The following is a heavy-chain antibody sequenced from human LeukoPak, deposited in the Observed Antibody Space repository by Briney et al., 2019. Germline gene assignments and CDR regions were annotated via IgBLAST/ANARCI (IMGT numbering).Heavy chain of an antibody. J-gene: IGHJ4*02. Sequence: GGSLRLSCAASGFTFSSYAMSWVRQAPGNGLEWVSAISGSGGSTYYADSVKGRFTISRDNSKNTLYLQMNSLRAEDTAVYYCAKAGAAAVSYFDYWGQGTLVTVSS. CDR2: ISGSGGST. V-gene: IGHV3-23*01. CDR1: GFTFSSYA. D-gene: IGHD6-13*01. CDR3: AKAGAAAVSYFDY.